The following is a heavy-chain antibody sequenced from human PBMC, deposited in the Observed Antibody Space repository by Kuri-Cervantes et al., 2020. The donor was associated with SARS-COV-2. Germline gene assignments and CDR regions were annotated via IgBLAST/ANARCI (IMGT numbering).Heavy chain of an antibody. CDR2: INPNSGGT. V-gene: IGHV1-2*02. J-gene: IGHJ6*03. D-gene: IGHD6-19*01. Sequence: ASVKVSCKASGYTFTDYYMHWVRQAPGQGLEWMGWINPNSGGTSYAQKFQGRVTMTRDTSTSTVYMELSSLRSEDTAVYYCARDRLIAVAGTGYYYMDVWGKGTTVTVSS. CDR1: GYTFTDYY. CDR3: ARDRLIAVAGTGYYYMDV.